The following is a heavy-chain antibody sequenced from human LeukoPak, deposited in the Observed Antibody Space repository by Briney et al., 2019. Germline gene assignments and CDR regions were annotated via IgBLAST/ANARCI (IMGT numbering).Heavy chain of an antibody. CDR2: INLNSGGT. Sequence: GASVKVSCKASGYTFTGYYMHWVRQAPGQGLEWMGWINLNSGGTNYAQKFQGRVTMTRDTSISTAYMELSRLRSDDTAVYYCARDRMTTVVDLGTKTYYYYYYMDVWGQGTLVTVSS. V-gene: IGHV1-2*02. D-gene: IGHD4-23*01. CDR1: GYTFTGYY. J-gene: IGHJ6*03. CDR3: ARDRMTTVVDLGTKTYYYYYYMDV.